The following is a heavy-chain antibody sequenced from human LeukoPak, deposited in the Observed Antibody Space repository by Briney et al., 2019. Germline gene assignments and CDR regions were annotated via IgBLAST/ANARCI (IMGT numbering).Heavy chain of an antibody. V-gene: IGHV1-46*01. J-gene: IGHJ4*02. CDR1: GYTFTRYY. CDR2: INPSGGST. Sequence: ASVKVSCKASGYTFTRYYMYWVRQAPGQGLEWMGIINPSGGSTNYAQKFQGRVTISVDTSKNQFSLKLTSVTAADTAVYYCTTERAGTTVDYWGQGTLVTVSP. CDR3: TTERAGTTVDY. D-gene: IGHD1-1*01.